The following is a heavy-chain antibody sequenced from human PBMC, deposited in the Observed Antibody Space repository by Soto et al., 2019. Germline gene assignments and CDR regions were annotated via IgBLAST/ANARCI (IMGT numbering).Heavy chain of an antibody. D-gene: IGHD6-19*01. Sequence: EVQLVESGGGLVKPGGSLRLSCAASGFTFSSYSMNWVRQAPGKGLEWVSSISSSSSYIYYADSVKGRFTISRDNAKNSLYLQMNSLRAEDTAVYYCARDQWLASKTHPNWFDPWGQGTLVTVSS. CDR2: ISSSSSYI. CDR1: GFTFSSYS. V-gene: IGHV3-21*01. J-gene: IGHJ5*02. CDR3: ARDQWLASKTHPNWFDP.